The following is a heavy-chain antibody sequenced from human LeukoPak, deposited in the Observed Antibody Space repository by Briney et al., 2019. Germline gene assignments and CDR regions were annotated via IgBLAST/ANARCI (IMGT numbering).Heavy chain of an antibody. CDR3: ARWGVTGEYLFDY. Sequence: GGSLRLSCAASGFTFSSYSMNWVRQAPGKGLEWVSYISSSSSTIYYADSVKGRLTISRDNAKNSLYLQMNSLRAEDTAVYYCARWGVTGEYLFDYWGQGTLVSVSS. D-gene: IGHD1-20*01. CDR1: GFTFSSYS. CDR2: ISSSSSTI. V-gene: IGHV3-48*01. J-gene: IGHJ4*02.